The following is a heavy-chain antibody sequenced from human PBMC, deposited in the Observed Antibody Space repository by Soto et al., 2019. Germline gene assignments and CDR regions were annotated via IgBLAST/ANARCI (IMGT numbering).Heavy chain of an antibody. V-gene: IGHV4-59*01. CDR1: GGSISSYY. J-gene: IGHJ4*02. CDR2: IYYSGST. Sequence: SETLSLTCTVSGGSISSYYWSWIRQPPGKGLEWIGYIYYSGSTNYNPSLKSRVTISVDTSKNQFSLKLSSVTAADTAVYYCARGTLFDYWGQGTLVTVSS. CDR3: ARGTLFDY.